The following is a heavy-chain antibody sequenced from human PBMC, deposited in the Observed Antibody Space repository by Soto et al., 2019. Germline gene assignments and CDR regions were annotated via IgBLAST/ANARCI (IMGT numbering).Heavy chain of an antibody. J-gene: IGHJ4*02. D-gene: IGHD4-4*01. CDR2: IKHDGSVQ. CDR3: ARAPYSNAWYRFDL. CDR1: GFTFSGYW. V-gene: IGHV3-7*03. Sequence: PGGSLRLSCEASGFTFSGYWMSWVRQAPGKGLEWVADIKHDGSVQYYVDSVKGRLTISRDNAKKQLYLQMNGLRPEDTALYYCARAPYSNAWYRFDLWGQGTLVTVSS.